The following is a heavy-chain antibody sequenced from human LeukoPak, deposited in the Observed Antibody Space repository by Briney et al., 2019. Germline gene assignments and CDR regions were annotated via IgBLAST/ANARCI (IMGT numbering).Heavy chain of an antibody. Sequence: GGSLRLSCATSGFTFSTYGIHWVRQAPGKGLEWVAAIWPDGSYKYYADSVKGRFTISRDNSKNTLYLQMNSLRAEDTAVYYCAKLGYYYDGSGYYDYFFDYWGQGTLVTVSS. CDR3: AKLGYYYDGSGYYDYFFDY. V-gene: IGHV3-30*02. D-gene: IGHD3-22*01. J-gene: IGHJ4*02. CDR1: GFTFSTYG. CDR2: IWPDGSYK.